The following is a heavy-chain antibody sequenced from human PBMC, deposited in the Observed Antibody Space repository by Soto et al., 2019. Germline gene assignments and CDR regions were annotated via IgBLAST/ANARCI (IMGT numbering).Heavy chain of an antibody. J-gene: IGHJ4*02. CDR1: GFTFSSYA. D-gene: IGHD4-17*01. CDR3: AEDSYGSKGGPYCEY. CDR2: ISGSGGST. Sequence: GVSLRLSCAASGFTFSSYAMSWVRQAPGKGLEWVSAISGSGGSTYYADSVKGRFTISRDNSENTLYLQMNSQRSAHTAVYYCAEDSYGSKGGPYCEYWRQRTLVSVSS. V-gene: IGHV3-23*01.